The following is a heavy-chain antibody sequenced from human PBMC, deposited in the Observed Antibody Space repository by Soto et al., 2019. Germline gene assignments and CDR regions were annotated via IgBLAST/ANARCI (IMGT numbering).Heavy chain of an antibody. D-gene: IGHD6-13*01. Sequence: QVQLVQSGAEVKKPGASVKVSCKASGYTFTSYGISWVRQAPGQGLEWMGWISAYNGNTNYAQKLQGRVTMTTDTSTSTAYMELRRLRSDDTAVYYCATDDRYRSSWARFDYWGQGTLVTVSS. CDR3: ATDDRYRSSWARFDY. V-gene: IGHV1-18*01. J-gene: IGHJ4*02. CDR2: ISAYNGNT. CDR1: GYTFTSYG.